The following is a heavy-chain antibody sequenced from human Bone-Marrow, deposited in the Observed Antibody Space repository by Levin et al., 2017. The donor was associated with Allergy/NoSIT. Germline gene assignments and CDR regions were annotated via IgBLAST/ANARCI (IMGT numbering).Heavy chain of an antibody. D-gene: IGHD7-27*01. Sequence: ASVKVSCKTSGYSFTGYYMHWVRQAPGQGLEWMGWINPDSGGTNYAQTLQGRVTMTSDTSISTAYMELSRLTSDDTAVYFCARGRPKWGSWDYWGQGTLVSVSS. J-gene: IGHJ4*02. V-gene: IGHV1-2*02. CDR1: GYSFTGYY. CDR3: ARGRPKWGSWDY. CDR2: INPDSGGT.